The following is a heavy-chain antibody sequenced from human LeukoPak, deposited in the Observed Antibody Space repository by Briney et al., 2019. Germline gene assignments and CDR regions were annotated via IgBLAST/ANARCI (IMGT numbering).Heavy chain of an antibody. Sequence: GGSLRLSCAASGFTFSSFGMHWVRQAPGKGLEWVAVISYDRSNPYYADSVKGRFTISRDNSKNTLYLQMNSLRAEDTAVYYCAKDHYDYIGGTYRDFDYWGQGTLVTVSS. D-gene: IGHD3-16*02. V-gene: IGHV3-30*18. CDR1: GFTFSSFG. J-gene: IGHJ4*02. CDR3: AKDHYDYIGGTYRDFDY. CDR2: ISYDRSNP.